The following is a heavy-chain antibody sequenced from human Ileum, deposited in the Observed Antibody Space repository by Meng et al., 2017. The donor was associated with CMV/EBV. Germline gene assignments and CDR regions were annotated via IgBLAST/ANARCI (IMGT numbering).Heavy chain of an antibody. CDR2: IRSDGSDK. CDR3: ARDRDWTFDY. V-gene: IGHV3-30*02. Sequence: LGEAGVCVGQPGGSRRLLCATSVFIFSTYDMHWLRQAPGKGPEWVAFIRSDGSDKYYVDSAKGRFTISRDNSKNTIYLQMNSLTTDDTALYHCARDRDWTFDYWGQGTLVTVSS. J-gene: IGHJ4*02. D-gene: IGHD3/OR15-3a*01. CDR1: VFIFSTYD.